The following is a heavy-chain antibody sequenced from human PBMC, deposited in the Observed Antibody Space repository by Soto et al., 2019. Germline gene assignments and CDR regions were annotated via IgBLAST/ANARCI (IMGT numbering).Heavy chain of an antibody. D-gene: IGHD1-20*01. J-gene: IGHJ4*02. V-gene: IGHV3-30-3*01. Sequence: GWSLRLSCEASGFTFISYPMHWVRQAPGKGLEWVTVTSYDGGNQYYADSVKGRFTISRDNSKDTLYLQMHSLRSDDTAVYFCARGPITQTSFIDHWGQGTLVTVSS. CDR2: TSYDGGNQ. CDR3: ARGPITQTSFIDH. CDR1: GFTFISYP.